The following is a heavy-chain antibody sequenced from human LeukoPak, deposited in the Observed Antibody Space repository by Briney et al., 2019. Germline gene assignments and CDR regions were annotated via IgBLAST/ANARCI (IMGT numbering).Heavy chain of an antibody. CDR1: GFTFSSYA. CDR3: AKGGRDDYVWGSYRPHAGYYFDY. J-gene: IGHJ4*02. D-gene: IGHD3-16*02. CDR2: ISGGGGST. Sequence: QAGGSLRLSCAASGFTFSSYAMSWVRQAPGKGLEWVSAISGGGGSTYYADSVKGRFTISRDNSKNTLYLQMNSLRAEDTAVYYCAKGGRDDYVWGSYRPHAGYYFDYWGQGTLVTVSS. V-gene: IGHV3-23*01.